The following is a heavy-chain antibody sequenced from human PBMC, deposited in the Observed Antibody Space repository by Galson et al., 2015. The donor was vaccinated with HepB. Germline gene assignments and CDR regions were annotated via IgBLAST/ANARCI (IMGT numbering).Heavy chain of an antibody. D-gene: IGHD3-16*01. V-gene: IGHV3-33*06. CDR2: IWYDGSNK. CDR1: GFTFSSYG. Sequence: SLRLSCAASGFTFSSYGMHWVRQAPGTGLEWVAVIWYDGSNKYYADSVKGRFTISRDNSKNTLYLQMNSLRAEDTAVYYCAKDRDLVAFDIWGQGTMVTVSS. J-gene: IGHJ3*02. CDR3: AKDRDLVAFDI.